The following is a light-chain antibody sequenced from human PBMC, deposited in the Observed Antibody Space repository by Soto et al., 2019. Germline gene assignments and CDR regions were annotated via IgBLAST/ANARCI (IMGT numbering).Light chain of an antibody. Sequence: QSALTQPASVSGSPGQSITISCTGTSSDVGGYNYVSWYQQHPGKAPKLMIYDVSNRPSGVSNRFSGYKSGNTASLTISGHPAEDADDYYCSSSTSSSPLVFGGGTKLTVL. CDR2: DVS. CDR1: SSDVGGYNY. J-gene: IGLJ2*01. V-gene: IGLV2-14*01. CDR3: SSSTSSSPLV.